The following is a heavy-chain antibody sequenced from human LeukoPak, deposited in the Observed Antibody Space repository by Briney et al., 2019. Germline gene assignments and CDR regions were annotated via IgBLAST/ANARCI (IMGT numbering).Heavy chain of an antibody. V-gene: IGHV3-23*01. J-gene: IGHJ4*02. CDR3: AKDDWWRLPNSYYFDY. CDR2: ISGSGGST. D-gene: IGHD2-21*02. Sequence: GGSLRLSCAASGFTFSSYAMSWVRQAPGKGLEWVSAISGSGGSTYYADSVKGRFTISRDNSKNTLYLQMNSLRAEDTAVYYCAKDDWWRLPNSYYFDYWGQGTLVTVSS. CDR1: GFTFSSYA.